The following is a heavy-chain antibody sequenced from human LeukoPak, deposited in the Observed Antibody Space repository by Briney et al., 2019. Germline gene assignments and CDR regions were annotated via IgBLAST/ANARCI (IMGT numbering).Heavy chain of an antibody. D-gene: IGHD2-2*01. V-gene: IGHV3-53*01. CDR1: GFTVSSNY. CDR2: IYSGGST. CDR3: ARGGASWHLDY. J-gene: IGHJ4*02. Sequence: GGSLRLSCAASGFTVSSNYMSWVRQATGKGLEWVSVIYSGGSTYYADSVKGRLTISRDNSKNTLYLQMNSLRAEDTAVYYCARGGASWHLDYWGQGTLVTVSS.